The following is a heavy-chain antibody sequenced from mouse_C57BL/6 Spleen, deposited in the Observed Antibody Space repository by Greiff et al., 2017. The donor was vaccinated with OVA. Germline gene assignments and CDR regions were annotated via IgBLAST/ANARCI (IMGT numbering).Heavy chain of an antibody. J-gene: IGHJ1*03. CDR3: ARPGSSYEYFDV. V-gene: IGHV1-18*01. CDR1: GYTFTDYN. CDR2: INPNNGGT. Sequence: EVKLEESGPELVKPGASVKIPCKASGYTFTDYNMDWVKQSHGKSLEWIGDINPNNGGTIYNQKFKGKATLTVDKSSSTAYMELRSLTSEDTAVYYCARPGSSYEYFDVWGTGTTVTVSS. D-gene: IGHD1-1*01.